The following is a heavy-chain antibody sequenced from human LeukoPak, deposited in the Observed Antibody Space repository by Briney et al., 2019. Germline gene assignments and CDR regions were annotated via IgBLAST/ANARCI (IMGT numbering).Heavy chain of an antibody. V-gene: IGHV1-24*01. J-gene: IGHJ4*02. CDR2: FDPEDGET. D-gene: IGHD4-17*01. CDR1: GYTLTELS. CDR3: ATAYYGDYVLDY. Sequence: ASVKVSCKVSGYTLTELSMHWVRQAPGKGLEWMGGFDPEDGETIYAQKFQGRATMTEDTSTDTAYMELSSLRSEDTAVYYCATAYYGDYVLDYWGQGTLVTVSS.